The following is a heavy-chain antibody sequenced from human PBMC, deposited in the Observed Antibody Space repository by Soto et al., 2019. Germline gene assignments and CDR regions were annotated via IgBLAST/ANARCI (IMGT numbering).Heavy chain of an antibody. CDR1: GGSISSSSYY. CDR3: ARQPKDAFDI. Sequence: QLQLQESGPGLVKPSETLSLTCTVSGGSISSSSYYWGWIRQPPGKGLEWIGSIYYSWSTYYNPSLKSRVTISVDTSKNQFSLKLSSVTAADTAVYYCARQPKDAFDIWGQGTMVTVSS. J-gene: IGHJ3*02. CDR2: IYYSWST. V-gene: IGHV4-39*01.